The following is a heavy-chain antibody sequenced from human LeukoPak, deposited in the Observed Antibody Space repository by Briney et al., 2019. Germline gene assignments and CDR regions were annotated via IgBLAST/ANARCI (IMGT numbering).Heavy chain of an antibody. CDR2: IYYSGST. CDR3: ARAPTIFGVVDYYYYYGMDV. J-gene: IGHJ6*02. D-gene: IGHD3-3*01. V-gene: IGHV4-59*01. Sequence: SETLSLTCTVSGGSISSYYWSWIRQPPGKGLEWIGYIYYSGSTNYNPSLKSRVTISVDTSKNRFSLKLSSVTAADTAAYYCARAPTIFGVVDYYYYYGMDVWGQGTTVTVSS. CDR1: GGSISSYY.